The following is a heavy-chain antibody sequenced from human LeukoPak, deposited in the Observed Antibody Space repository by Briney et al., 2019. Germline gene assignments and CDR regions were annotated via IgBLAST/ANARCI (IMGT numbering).Heavy chain of an antibody. D-gene: IGHD3-10*01. CDR1: GGSISSYY. CDR2: IYYSGST. Sequence: SETLSLTCTVSGGSISSYYWSWMRQPPGKGLECSGYIYYSGSTNYNPSLKSRVTISVDTSKNQFSLTLSSVNAADTAVYYCARVQRDYYGSGSYFDYWGQGTLVTVSS. J-gene: IGHJ4*02. CDR3: ARVQRDYYGSGSYFDY. V-gene: IGHV4-59*01.